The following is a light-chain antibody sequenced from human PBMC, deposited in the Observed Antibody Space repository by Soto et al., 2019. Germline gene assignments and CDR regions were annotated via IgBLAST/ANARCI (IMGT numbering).Light chain of an antibody. CDR1: QGIRND. V-gene: IGKV1-17*01. CDR2: KAS. J-gene: IGKJ1*01. CDR3: QQYISLWA. Sequence: DIQMTQSPSSLSASVGDRVNITCRASQGIRNDLGWYQQKPGKAPKLLIYKASNLASGVPSRFSGSGSGTEFTLTISSLQPDDFAIYYCQQYISLWAFGQGTKVDI.